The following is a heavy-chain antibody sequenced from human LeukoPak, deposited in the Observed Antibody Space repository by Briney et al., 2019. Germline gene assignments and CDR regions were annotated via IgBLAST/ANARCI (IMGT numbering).Heavy chain of an antibody. J-gene: IGHJ4*02. Sequence: PGGPLRLSCAASGFTVSSNYMSWVRQAPGKGLEWVSVIYSGVTTYYADSVLGRFTISRDNSKNTLYLQMNSLRAEDTAVYYCARGLDSSGGGYYFDYWGQGTLVTVSS. CDR3: ARGLDSSGGGYYFDY. CDR2: IYSGVTT. D-gene: IGHD3-10*01. V-gene: IGHV3-53*01. CDR1: GFTVSSNY.